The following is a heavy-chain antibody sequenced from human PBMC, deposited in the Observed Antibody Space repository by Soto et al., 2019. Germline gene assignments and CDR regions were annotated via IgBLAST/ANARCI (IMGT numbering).Heavy chain of an antibody. Sequence: GGSLRLSCAASGFTFTSSTMKWVRQAPGKGLEWVSSISSGSSDKYYADSVRGRFTISRDDAKNSVYLQMKGLRAEDSAVYYCVRLDCSGTSCYFYGLDVWGQGTTVTVSS. D-gene: IGHD2-2*01. J-gene: IGHJ6*02. CDR1: GFTFTSST. CDR2: ISSGSSDK. CDR3: VRLDCSGTSCYFYGLDV. V-gene: IGHV3-21*06.